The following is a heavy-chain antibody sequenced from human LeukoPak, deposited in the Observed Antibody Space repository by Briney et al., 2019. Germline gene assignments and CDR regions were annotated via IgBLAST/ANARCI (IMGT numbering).Heavy chain of an antibody. CDR2: ISSSGIYI. J-gene: IGHJ5*02. Sequence: AGGSLRLSCAASGFSFRNYAMSWVRQAPGKGLEWVSSISSSGIYIYYADSVKGRFTISRDNAKNSLYLQVNSLRAEDTAVYYCARGVGGSGSYYPFDPWGQGTLVTVSS. V-gene: IGHV3-21*01. CDR1: GFSFRNYA. CDR3: ARGVGGSGSYYPFDP. D-gene: IGHD3-10*01.